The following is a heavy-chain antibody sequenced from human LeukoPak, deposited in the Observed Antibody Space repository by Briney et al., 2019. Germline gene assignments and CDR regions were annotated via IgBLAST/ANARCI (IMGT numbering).Heavy chain of an antibody. V-gene: IGHV4-34*01. CDR3: ARRDYYGSGSYSN. CDR1: GGSFSGYY. D-gene: IGHD3-10*01. CDR2: INHSGST. Sequence: SETLSLTCAVYGGSFSGYYCSWIRQPPGKGLEWIGEINHSGSTNYNPSLKSRVTISVDTSKNQFSLKLSSVTAADTAVYYCARRDYYGSGSYSNWGQGTLVTVSS. J-gene: IGHJ4*02.